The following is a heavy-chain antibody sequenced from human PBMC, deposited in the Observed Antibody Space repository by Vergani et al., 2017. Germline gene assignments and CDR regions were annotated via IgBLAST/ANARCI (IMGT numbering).Heavy chain of an antibody. D-gene: IGHD6-13*01. CDR3: VKDIAASGNYWYFDP. CDR2: ISGHDHRT. J-gene: IGHJ2*01. Sequence: EVQLLESGGGSVQPGESLRLSCVASGFRFREHGMNWVRQAPGKGLEWVSGISGHDHRTLYADSVKGRFIISRDDSKNTLYLQMSSLRVEVTAIYYCVKDIAASGNYWYFDPWGRGTLVTVSS. CDR1: GFRFREHG. V-gene: IGHV3-23*01.